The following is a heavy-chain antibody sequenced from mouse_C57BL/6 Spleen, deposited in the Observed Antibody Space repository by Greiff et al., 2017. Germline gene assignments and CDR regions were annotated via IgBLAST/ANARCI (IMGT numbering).Heavy chain of an antibody. V-gene: IGHV6-3*01. Sequence: EVKVEESGGGLVQPGGSMKLSCVASGFTFTNYWMNWVRQSPEKGLEWVAQISLKSDNYATHYAECVKGRFTISRDDTKSSVYLQMNNVRAEDTGIYYCTADSNYCAMDYWGQGTSVTVSS. CDR1: GFTFTNYW. CDR3: TADSNYCAMDY. J-gene: IGHJ4*01. D-gene: IGHD2-5*01. CDR2: ISLKSDNYAT.